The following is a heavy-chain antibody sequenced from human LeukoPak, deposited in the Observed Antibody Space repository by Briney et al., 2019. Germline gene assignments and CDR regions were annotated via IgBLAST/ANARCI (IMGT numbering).Heavy chain of an antibody. CDR2: VYYSGST. CDR1: GGSISISSHY. J-gene: IGHJ4*02. V-gene: IGHV4-39*01. CDR3: ARRAGTIGGNYFDY. D-gene: IGHD1-26*01. Sequence: SETLSLTCTVSGGSISISSHYWGWIRQPPGKGLERIGNVYYSGSTYYNPSLRSRVTTSIDTYKNQFSLRLSSVTAADTAVYYCARRAGTIGGNYFDYWGQGTLVTVSS.